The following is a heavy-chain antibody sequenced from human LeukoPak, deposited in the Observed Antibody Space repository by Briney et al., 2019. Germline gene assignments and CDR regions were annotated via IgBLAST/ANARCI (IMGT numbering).Heavy chain of an antibody. CDR1: GGSFSGYY. Sequence: SETLSLTCAVYGGSFSGYYWSWIRQPPGKGLEWIGEINHSGSTNYNPSHKSRVTISVDTSKNQFSLKLSSVTAADTAVYCCARGSVRYCSSTSCRNWFDPWGQGTLVTVSS. CDR2: INHSGST. J-gene: IGHJ5*02. D-gene: IGHD2-2*01. CDR3: ARGSVRYCSSTSCRNWFDP. V-gene: IGHV4-34*01.